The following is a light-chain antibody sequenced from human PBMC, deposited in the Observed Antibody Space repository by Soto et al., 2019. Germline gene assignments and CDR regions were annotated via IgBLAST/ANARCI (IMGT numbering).Light chain of an antibody. CDR2: EVN. CDR1: SRDVGAHDR. Sequence: QSALTQPASVSGSPGQSITISCTGTSRDVGAHDRVSWSQQHPAKAPKLMIYEVNKRPSGVSDRFSGSKSGNTASLTISGLQRGEEADYYCTSFTGTSTWVFGGGTKLTVL. CDR3: TSFTGTSTWV. J-gene: IGLJ3*02. V-gene: IGLV2-14*01.